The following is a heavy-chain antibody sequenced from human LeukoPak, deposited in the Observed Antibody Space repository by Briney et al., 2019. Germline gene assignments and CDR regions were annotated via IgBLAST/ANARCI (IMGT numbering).Heavy chain of an antibody. V-gene: IGHV4-61*02. J-gene: IGHJ3*02. CDR2: IYTSGST. CDR3: ARWRVGYCSGGSCYSFASVAFDI. D-gene: IGHD2-15*01. CDR1: GGSISSGSYY. Sequence: SETLSLXCTVSGGSISSGSYYWSWIRQPAVKGLEWIGRIYTSGSTNYNPSLKSRVTISVDTSKNQFSLKLSSVTAADTAVYYCARWRVGYCSGGSCYSFASVAFDIWGQGTMVTVSS.